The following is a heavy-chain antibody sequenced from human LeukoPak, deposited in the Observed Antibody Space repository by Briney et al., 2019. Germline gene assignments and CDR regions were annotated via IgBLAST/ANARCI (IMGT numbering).Heavy chain of an antibody. CDR1: GFTFNNYA. D-gene: IGHD6-19*01. CDR3: AKTTAGYSSGRYPGLPADY. Sequence: GGSLRLACTASGFTFNNYAIYWVRQAPGKGLEWVSGISGSGGDTYFADFVKGRFSISRDNFRNTVYLQINSLTDDDTAVYYCAKTTAGYSSGRYPGLPADYWGPGTVVTVSS. J-gene: IGHJ4*02. V-gene: IGHV3-23*01. CDR2: ISGSGGDT.